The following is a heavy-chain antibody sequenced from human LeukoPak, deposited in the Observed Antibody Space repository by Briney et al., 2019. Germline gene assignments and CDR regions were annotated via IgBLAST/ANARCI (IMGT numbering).Heavy chain of an antibody. CDR3: ASGQTIFYYHMDV. CDR1: GYTFTGYY. J-gene: IGHJ6*03. CDR2: INPKRGDT. V-gene: IGHV1-2*02. Sequence: ASVKVSCKASGYTFTGYYMHWVRQAPGQGLEWMGWINPKRGDTNYAQKFQGRVTMTRDTSISTVYMEVSRLRSDDTAIYYCASGQTIFYYHMDVWGKGTTVTISS. D-gene: IGHD3-3*02.